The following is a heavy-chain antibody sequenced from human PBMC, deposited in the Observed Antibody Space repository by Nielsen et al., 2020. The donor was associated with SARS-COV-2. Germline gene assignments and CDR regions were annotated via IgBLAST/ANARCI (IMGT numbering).Heavy chain of an antibody. D-gene: IGHD3-16*02. CDR1: GGSISSGGYY. J-gene: IGHJ4*02. V-gene: IGHV4-31*03. CDR2: IYYSGST. CDR3: ARHWDRLRLGELSPPFGS. Sequence: SETLSLTCTVSGGSISSGGYYWSWISQHPGKGLEWIGYIYYSGSTYYNPSLKSRVTISVDTSKNQFSLKLSSVTAADTAVYYCARHWDRLRLGELSPPFGSWGPGPLVTVSS.